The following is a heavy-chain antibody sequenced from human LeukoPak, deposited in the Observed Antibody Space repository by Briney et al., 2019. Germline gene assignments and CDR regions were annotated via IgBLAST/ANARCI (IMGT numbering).Heavy chain of an antibody. D-gene: IGHD4-23*01. Sequence: GGSLRLSCAASGFTVSSNYMSWVRQAPGKGLEWVSVIYSGGSTYYADSVKGRFTISRDNSKNTLYLQMNSLRAEDTAVYYCARDVSLRWLPRDFDDYWGQGTLVTVSS. CDR3: ARDVSLRWLPRDFDDY. J-gene: IGHJ4*02. CDR2: IYSGGST. V-gene: IGHV3-66*01. CDR1: GFTVSSNY.